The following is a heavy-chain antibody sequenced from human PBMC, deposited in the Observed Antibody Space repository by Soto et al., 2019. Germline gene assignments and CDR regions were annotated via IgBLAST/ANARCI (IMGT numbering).Heavy chain of an antibody. D-gene: IGHD5-12*01. J-gene: IGHJ4*02. CDR2: INHSGST. CDR3: ARESGYSGYDGYYFDY. Sequence: SETLSLTCAVYGGSFSGYYWSWIRQPPGKGLEWIGKINHSGSTNYNPSLKSRVTISVDTSKNQFSLKLSSVTAADTAVYYCARESGYSGYDGYYFDYWGQGTLVTVSS. CDR1: GGSFSGYY. V-gene: IGHV4-34*01.